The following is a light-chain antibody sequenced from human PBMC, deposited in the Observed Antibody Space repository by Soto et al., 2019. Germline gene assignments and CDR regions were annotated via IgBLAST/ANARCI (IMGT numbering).Light chain of an antibody. J-gene: IGLJ2*01. CDR2: EVS. CDR3: SSYAGRNDFVV. V-gene: IGLV2-8*01. CDR1: SSDVGGYNY. Sequence: QSVLTQPPSESGSPGQSVTISCTGTSSDVGGYNYVSWYQQHPGKAPKLMIYEVSKRPSGVPDRFSGSKSGNTASLTVSGLQAEDEADYSCSSYAGRNDFVVFGGGTKLTVL.